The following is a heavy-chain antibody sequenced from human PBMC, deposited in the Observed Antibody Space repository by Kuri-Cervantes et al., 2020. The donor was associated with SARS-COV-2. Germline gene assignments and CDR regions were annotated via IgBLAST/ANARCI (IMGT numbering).Heavy chain of an antibody. Sequence: GGSLRLSCAASGFTFSSYWMSWVRQAPGKGLEWVANIKEDGSEQYYVDSLKGRFTISRDNAKNSLYLQMNNLRAEDTAVYYCARDQGDFWNAYYLRWGQGTLVTVSS. CDR2: IKEDGSEQ. V-gene: IGHV3-7*01. CDR3: ARDQGDFWNAYYLR. J-gene: IGHJ4*02. CDR1: GFTFSSYW. D-gene: IGHD3-3*01.